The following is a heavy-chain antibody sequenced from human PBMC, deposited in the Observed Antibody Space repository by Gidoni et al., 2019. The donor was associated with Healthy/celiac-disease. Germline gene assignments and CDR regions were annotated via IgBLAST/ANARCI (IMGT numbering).Heavy chain of an antibody. CDR2: IYYSGST. V-gene: IGHV4-59*01. Sequence: QVQLQESGPGLVKPSETLSLTCTVSVGSFRSYYWSWIRQPPGKGLEWIGYIYYSGSTNYNPSLKSRVTISVDTSKNQFSLKLSSVTAADTAVYYCARGEAIAAREAYYFDYWGQGTLVTVSS. CDR3: ARGEAIAAREAYYFDY. J-gene: IGHJ4*02. D-gene: IGHD6-6*01. CDR1: VGSFRSYY.